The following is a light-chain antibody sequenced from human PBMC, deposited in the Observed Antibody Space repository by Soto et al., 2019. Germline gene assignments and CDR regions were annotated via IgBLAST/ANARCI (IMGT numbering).Light chain of an antibody. V-gene: IGKV3-20*01. CDR1: QTVRAGQ. J-gene: IGKJ2*01. CDR3: HLYSNPPHT. CDR2: GVS. Sequence: ETVLMQSPDTLSLSPGEGATLSCRASQTVRAGQLAWYQQKPGQSPKLLIYGVSNRATDIPDRFGGSGSGTDFTLTISRLEPEDCAVYYCHLYSNPPHTFGQGTKLEIK.